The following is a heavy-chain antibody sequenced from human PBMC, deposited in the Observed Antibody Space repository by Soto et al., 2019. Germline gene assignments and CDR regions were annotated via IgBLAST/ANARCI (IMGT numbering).Heavy chain of an antibody. D-gene: IGHD6-19*01. J-gene: IGHJ4*02. CDR1: GFTVSSNY. CDR3: AREFSVAGTFDY. V-gene: IGHV3-53*01. Sequence: EVQLVESGGGLIQPGGYLRLSCAASGFTVSSNYMSWVRQAPGKGLEWVSVIYSGGSTYYADSVKGRFTISRDNSKNTLYLQLNSLRAEDTAVYYCAREFSVAGTFDYWGQGTLVTVSS. CDR2: IYSGGST.